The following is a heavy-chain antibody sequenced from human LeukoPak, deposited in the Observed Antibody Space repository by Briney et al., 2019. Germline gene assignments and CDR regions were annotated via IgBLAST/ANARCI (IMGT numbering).Heavy chain of an antibody. Sequence: GGSLRLSCAASGFTFSSYSMNWVRQAPGKGLEWVSSISSSSSYIYYADSVKGRFTISRDNAKNSLYLQMNSLRAEDTAVYYCARESLWFGELLQYYYYYYGMDVWGQGTTVTVSS. V-gene: IGHV3-21*01. D-gene: IGHD3-10*01. CDR2: ISSSSSYI. J-gene: IGHJ6*02. CDR1: GFTFSSYS. CDR3: ARESLWFGELLQYYYYYYGMDV.